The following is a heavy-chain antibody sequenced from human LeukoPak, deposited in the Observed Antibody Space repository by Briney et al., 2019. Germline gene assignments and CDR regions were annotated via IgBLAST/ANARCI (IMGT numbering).Heavy chain of an antibody. CDR2: ISYDGSNK. CDR3: ARDERDY. V-gene: IGHV3-30*01. D-gene: IGHD1-1*01. Sequence: GWSLRLSCAASGFTFSSYAMHWVRQAPGKGLEWVAVISYDGSNKYYADSVKGRFTTSRDNSKNTLYLQMESLRAEDTAVYYCARDERDYWGQGTLVTVSS. J-gene: IGHJ4*02. CDR1: GFTFSSYA.